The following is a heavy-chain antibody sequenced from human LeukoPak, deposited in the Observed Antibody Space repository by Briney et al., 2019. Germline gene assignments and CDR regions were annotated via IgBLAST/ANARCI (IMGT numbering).Heavy chain of an antibody. J-gene: IGHJ4*02. V-gene: IGHV3-48*01. CDR2: ISSSSSTI. CDR3: ASIAAAGFDDY. D-gene: IGHD6-13*01. CDR1: GVTFSSYA. Sequence: GGSLRLSCAASGVTFSSYAMSWVRRAPGKGLEWVSYISSSSSTIYYADSVKGRFTISRDNAKNSLYLQMNSLRAEDTAVYYCASIAAAGFDDYWGQGTLVTVSS.